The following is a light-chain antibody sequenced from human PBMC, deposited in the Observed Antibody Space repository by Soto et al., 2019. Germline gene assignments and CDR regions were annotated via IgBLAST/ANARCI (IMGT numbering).Light chain of an antibody. CDR3: GSYTSTDTPFV. J-gene: IGLJ1*01. CDR1: STDVGGYNY. V-gene: IGLV2-14*01. Sequence: QSVLAQPSSVSGSPGQSITISCTRTSTDVGGYNYVSWYQHHPGKGPKLIIYEVNNRPSGVSDRFSGSKSGNKASLTISTLEAEDESDYYCGSYTSTDTPFVFGTGTKVTVL. CDR2: EVN.